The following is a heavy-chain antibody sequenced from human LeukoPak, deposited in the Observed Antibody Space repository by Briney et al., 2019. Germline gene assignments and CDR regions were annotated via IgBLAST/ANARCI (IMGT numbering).Heavy chain of an antibody. V-gene: IGHV4-59*01. CDR2: IYYSGST. CDR1: GGSISSYY. J-gene: IGHJ6*03. Sequence: SETLSLTCTVSGGSISSYYWSWIRQPPGKGLEWIGYIYYSGSTNYKPSLKSRVTISVDTSKNQFSLKLSSVTAADTAVYYCARYYDFWSSYSSYYYMDVWGKGTTVTVSS. D-gene: IGHD3-3*01. CDR3: ARYYDFWSSYSSYYYMDV.